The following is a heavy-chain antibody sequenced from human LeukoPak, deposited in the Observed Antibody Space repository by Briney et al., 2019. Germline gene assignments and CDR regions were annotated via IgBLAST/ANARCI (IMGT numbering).Heavy chain of an antibody. Sequence: GGSLRLSCAASGFTFSSYWMHWVRQAPGKGLVWVSRINSDGSSTSYADSVKGRFTISRDNAKNTLYLQMNSLRAEDTAVYYCARGSSGWYELAYFDYWVQGTLVTVSS. V-gene: IGHV3-74*01. CDR1: GFTFSSYW. CDR2: INSDGSST. D-gene: IGHD6-19*01. CDR3: ARGSSGWYELAYFDY. J-gene: IGHJ4*02.